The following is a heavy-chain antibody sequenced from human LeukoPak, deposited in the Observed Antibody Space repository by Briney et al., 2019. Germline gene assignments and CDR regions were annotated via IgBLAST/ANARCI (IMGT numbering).Heavy chain of an antibody. CDR2: ISGSGGST. J-gene: IGHJ4*02. D-gene: IGHD6-13*01. CDR1: GFTVSSNY. CDR3: AKRNSRRFPDY. V-gene: IGHV3-23*01. Sequence: GGSLRLSCAASGFTVSSNYMSWVRQAPGKGLEWVSAISGSGGSTYYADSVKGRFTISRDNSKNTLYLQMNSLRAEDTAVYYCAKRNSRRFPDYWGQGTLVTVSS.